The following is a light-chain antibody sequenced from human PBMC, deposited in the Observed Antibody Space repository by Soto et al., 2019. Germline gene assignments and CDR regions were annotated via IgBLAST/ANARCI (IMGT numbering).Light chain of an antibody. CDR1: QSLSKS. V-gene: IGKV3-11*01. Sequence: PDTLSLSKTERATPSCRASQSLSKSLVWYQQKPGQAPRLLIDGASNRATGIPARFSGSGSGTDFTLTISSLEPEDFAVYFCQQRSSCPLTFGGGSIVDVK. CDR2: GAS. J-gene: IGKJ4*02. CDR3: QQRSSCPLT.